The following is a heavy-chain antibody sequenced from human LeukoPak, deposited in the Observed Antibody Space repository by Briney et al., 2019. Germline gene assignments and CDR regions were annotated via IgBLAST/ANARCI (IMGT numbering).Heavy chain of an antibody. Sequence: SETLSLTCSVSGGSISGYYWSRIRQSPGKGLEWIAYIFYSGSTNYNPSLKSRVTISVDTPKNQFSLKLTSVTPADTAVYYCARDRPGDSSLDYWGQGTLVTVSS. CDR3: ARDRPGDSSLDY. CDR1: GGSISGYY. D-gene: IGHD6-13*01. V-gene: IGHV4-59*01. CDR2: IFYSGST. J-gene: IGHJ4*02.